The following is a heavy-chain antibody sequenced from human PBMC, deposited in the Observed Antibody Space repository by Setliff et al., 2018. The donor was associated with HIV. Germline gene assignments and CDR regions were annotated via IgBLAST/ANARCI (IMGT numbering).Heavy chain of an antibody. D-gene: IGHD6-19*01. V-gene: IGHV4-61*09. CDR2: VYTTGSA. Sequence: SETLSLTCTVSGASFIRSRYYWSWIRQPAGKGLEWIGHVYTTGSASYNPSLESRVTILEALSKNQFSLNLDSVTAADTAVYFCARALAGGSGWNYFDLWGPGTLGTVPQ. CDR1: GASFIRSRYY. J-gene: IGHJ4*02. CDR3: ARALAGGSGWNYFDL.